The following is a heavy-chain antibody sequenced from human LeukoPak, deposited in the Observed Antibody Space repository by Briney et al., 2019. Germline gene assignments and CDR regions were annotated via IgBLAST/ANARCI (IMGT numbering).Heavy chain of an antibody. D-gene: IGHD2-15*01. CDR3: AKDLNSFIVVVTIYGMDV. CDR2: ISHDASNI. J-gene: IGHJ6*02. CDR1: GFNFSHYG. V-gene: IGHV3-30*18. Sequence: PGGSLRLSCEISGFNFSHYGMHWVRQAPGKGLEWVADISHDASNIYYADSVKGRFTISRDNAKNTLFLQLNSLRGDDTAVYYCAKDLNSFIVVVTIYGMDVWGQGTTVIVSS.